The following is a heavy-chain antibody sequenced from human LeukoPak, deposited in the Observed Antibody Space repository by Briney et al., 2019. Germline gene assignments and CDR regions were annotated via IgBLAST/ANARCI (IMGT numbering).Heavy chain of an antibody. Sequence: SETLSLTCAVYGGSFSGYYWSWIRQPPGKGLEWIGEINHSGSTNYNPSLKSRVTISVDTSKNQFSLKLSSVTAADTAVYYCARGLEWLLRNWFDPWGQGTLVTVSS. D-gene: IGHD3-3*01. V-gene: IGHV4-34*01. CDR1: GGSFSGYY. CDR3: ARGLEWLLRNWFDP. CDR2: INHSGST. J-gene: IGHJ5*02.